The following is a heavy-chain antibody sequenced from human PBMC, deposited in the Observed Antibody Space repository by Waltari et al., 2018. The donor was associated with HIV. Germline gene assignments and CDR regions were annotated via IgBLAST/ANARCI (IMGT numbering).Heavy chain of an antibody. D-gene: IGHD2-15*01. CDR3: ARVRCSGGSCDATYD. CDR2: ENPNSGNT. Sequence: QVQLVQSGAEVKKPGASVKVSCKASGYTFTSYDINWARQATGQGLGGIGWENPNSGNTGYAPKFQGRVTMTSNTSISTAYMELSSLRSEDTAVYYCARVRCSGGSCDATYDWGQGTLVTVSS. V-gene: IGHV1-8*02. J-gene: IGHJ4*02. CDR1: GYTFTSYD.